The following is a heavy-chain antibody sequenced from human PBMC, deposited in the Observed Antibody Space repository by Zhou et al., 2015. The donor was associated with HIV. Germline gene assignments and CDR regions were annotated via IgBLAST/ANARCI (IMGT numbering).Heavy chain of an antibody. CDR3: ARGTHDYRVGMDV. V-gene: IGHV3-48*02. D-gene: IGHD4-11*01. CDR1: GFSLSAYS. Sequence: DVQLVESGGGLIHPGGSLRLSCAPSGFSLSAYSMNWVRQAAGKGLEWVSYIGGGSGTSTLYADSVRGRFTISRDNSNKTLHLQMNSLRDEDTGVYFCARGTHDYRVGMDVWGRGTTVIVSS. J-gene: IGHJ6*02. CDR2: IGGGSGTST.